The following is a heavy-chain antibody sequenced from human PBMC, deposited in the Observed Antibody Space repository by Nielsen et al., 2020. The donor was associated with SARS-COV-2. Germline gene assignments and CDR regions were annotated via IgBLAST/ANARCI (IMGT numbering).Heavy chain of an antibody. D-gene: IGHD2-15*01. V-gene: IGHV1-69*01. CDR2: IIPIFGTA. Sequence: WVRQAPGQGLEWMGGIIPIFGTANYAQKFQGRVTITADESTSTAYMELSSLRSEDTAMYYCARGDIVVVVATYYYGMDVWGQGTTVTVSS. CDR3: ARGDIVVVVATYYYGMDV. J-gene: IGHJ6*02.